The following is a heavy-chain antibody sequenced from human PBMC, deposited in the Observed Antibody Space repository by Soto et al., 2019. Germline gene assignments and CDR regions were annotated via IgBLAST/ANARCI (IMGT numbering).Heavy chain of an antibody. CDR3: ARGGIVRRRQLYYFDY. Sequence: QVQLVESGGGVVQPGRSLRLSCAASGFTFSSYGMHWVHQAPGKGLEWVAVIWYDGSNKYYADSVKGRFTISRDNSKNTLYLQMNSLRAEDTAVYYCARGGIVRRRQLYYFDYWGQGTLVTVSS. J-gene: IGHJ4*02. V-gene: IGHV3-33*01. CDR2: IWYDGSNK. CDR1: GFTFSSYG. D-gene: IGHD3-10*01.